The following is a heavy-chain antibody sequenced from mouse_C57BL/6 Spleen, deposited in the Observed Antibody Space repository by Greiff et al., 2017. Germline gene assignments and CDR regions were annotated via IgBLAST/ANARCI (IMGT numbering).Heavy chain of an antibody. CDR3: AKEKGYYYGSSYGYFDV. J-gene: IGHJ1*03. CDR2: ISNLAYSI. Sequence: EVKLMESGGGLVQPGGSLKLSCAASGFTFSDYGMAWVRQAPRKGPEWVAFISNLAYSIYYADTVTGRFTISRENAKNTLYLEMSSLRSEDTAMYYCAKEKGYYYGSSYGYFDVWGTGTTVTVSS. CDR1: GFTFSDYG. V-gene: IGHV5-15*01. D-gene: IGHD1-1*01.